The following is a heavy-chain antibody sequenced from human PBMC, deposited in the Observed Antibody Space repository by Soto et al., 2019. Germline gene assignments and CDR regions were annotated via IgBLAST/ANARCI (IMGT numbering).Heavy chain of an antibody. CDR2: IYHSGST. CDR1: GGSISSGGYS. Sequence: PSETLSLTCAVSGGSISSGGYSWSWIRQPPGKGLEWIGYIYHSGSTYYNPSLKSRVTISVGTSKNQFSLKLSSVTAADTAVYYCARHDYGDSIDYWGQGTLVTVSS. J-gene: IGHJ4*02. D-gene: IGHD4-17*01. V-gene: IGHV4-30-2*01. CDR3: ARHDYGDSIDY.